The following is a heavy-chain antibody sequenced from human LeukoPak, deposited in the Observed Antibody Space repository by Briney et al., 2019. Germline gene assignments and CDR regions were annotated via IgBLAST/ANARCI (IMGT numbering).Heavy chain of an antibody. CDR1: GFTFSDYY. CDR3: ARSIAAAGYLHYYYFYMDV. Sequence: PGGSLRLSCAASGFTFSDYYMSWIRQAPGKGLEWVSYISSSGSTIFYADSVKGRCTISSDNAKNSLYLQMNSLKDEDTAVYYCARSIAAAGYLHYYYFYMDVWGKGTTVTVSS. J-gene: IGHJ6*03. V-gene: IGHV3-11*01. CDR2: ISSSGSTI. D-gene: IGHD6-13*01.